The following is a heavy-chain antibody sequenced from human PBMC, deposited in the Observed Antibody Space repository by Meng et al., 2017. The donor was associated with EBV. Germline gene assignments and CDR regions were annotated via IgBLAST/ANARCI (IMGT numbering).Heavy chain of an antibody. CDR3: ASESGRGYTPDY. Sequence: QVQLVQSGAEVKKPXXXXXVXCRTSGGTFRSDAVSWVRQAPGQGLEWMGGLIPMFGAPNYAQKFQGRDTIIADESTSTHTMELNSLRSEDTAMYYCASESGRGYTPDYWGQGTLFTVSS. CDR2: LIPMFGAP. J-gene: IGHJ4*02. V-gene: IGHV1-69*01. CDR1: GGTFRSDA. D-gene: IGHD3-10*01.